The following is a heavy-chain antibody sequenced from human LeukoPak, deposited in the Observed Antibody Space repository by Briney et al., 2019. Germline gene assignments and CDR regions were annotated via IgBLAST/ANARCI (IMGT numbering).Heavy chain of an antibody. Sequence: PSQTLSLTCAISGDSVSSNSAARNWIRQSPSRGLEWLGRTYYRSKWYNDYAVSVKSRITINPDTSKNQLSLQLNSVTPEDTAVYYCARGDLSHPYCSSTSCRMLFDIWGQGTMVTVSP. CDR1: GDSVSSNSAA. CDR3: ARGDLSHPYCSSTSCRMLFDI. D-gene: IGHD2-2*01. J-gene: IGHJ3*02. V-gene: IGHV6-1*01. CDR2: TYYRSKWYN.